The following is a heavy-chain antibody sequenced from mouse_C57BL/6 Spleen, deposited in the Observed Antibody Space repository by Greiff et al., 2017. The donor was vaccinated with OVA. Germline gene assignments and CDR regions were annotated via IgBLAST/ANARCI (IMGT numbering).Heavy chain of an antibody. Sequence: VQLQQSGAELVRPGTSVKVSCKASGYAFTNYLIEWVKQRPGQGLEWIGVINPGSGGTNYNEKFKGKATLTADKSSSTAYMQLSSLTSEDSAVYFCARRGGSSYEEYYFDYWGQGTTLTVSS. V-gene: IGHV1-54*01. CDR3: ARRGGSSYEEYYFDY. D-gene: IGHD1-1*01. CDR1: GYAFTNYL. CDR2: INPGSGGT. J-gene: IGHJ2*01.